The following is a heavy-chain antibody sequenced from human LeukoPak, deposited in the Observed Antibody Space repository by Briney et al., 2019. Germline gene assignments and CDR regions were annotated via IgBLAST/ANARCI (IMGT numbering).Heavy chain of an antibody. CDR3: AKDRGSYLYYFDY. CDR1: GFTFSGYG. J-gene: IGHJ4*02. D-gene: IGHD1-26*01. CDR2: IWYDGSNK. Sequence: GGSLRLSCAASGFTFSGYGMHWVRQAPGKGLEWVAVIWYDGSNKYYADSVKGRFTISRDNSKNTLYLQMNSLRAEDTAVYYCAKDRGSYLYYFDYWGQGTLVTVSS. V-gene: IGHV3-33*06.